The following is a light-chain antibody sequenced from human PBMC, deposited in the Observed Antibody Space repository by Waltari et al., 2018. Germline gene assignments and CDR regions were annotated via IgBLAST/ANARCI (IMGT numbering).Light chain of an antibody. Sequence: EIVLTQSPGTLSLSPGERATLSCRASQSVTSISLTWYQQKVGQAPRLLIYGTSSRATGIPDRVSGSGSGTDFTLTISRLEPEDFAVYYCQQYDGEVVTFGGGTKVEI. V-gene: IGKV3-20*01. J-gene: IGKJ4*01. CDR1: QSVTSIS. CDR3: QQYDGEVVT. CDR2: GTS.